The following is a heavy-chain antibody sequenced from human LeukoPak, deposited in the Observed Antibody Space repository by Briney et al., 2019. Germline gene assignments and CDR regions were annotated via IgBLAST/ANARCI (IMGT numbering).Heavy chain of an antibody. Sequence: PGGSLRLSCAASGFTFSSYAMSWVRQAPGKGLEWFSAISGSGGSTYYADSVKGRFTISRDNSKNTLYLQMNSLRAEDTAVYYCAKERTPMTAIRSFQHWGQGTLVTVSS. V-gene: IGHV3-23*01. D-gene: IGHD6-6*01. CDR2: ISGSGGST. CDR1: GFTFSSYA. J-gene: IGHJ1*01. CDR3: AKERTPMTAIRSFQH.